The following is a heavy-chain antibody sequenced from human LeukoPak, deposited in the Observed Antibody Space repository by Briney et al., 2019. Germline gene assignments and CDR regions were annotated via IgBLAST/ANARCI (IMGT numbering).Heavy chain of an antibody. D-gene: IGHD6-19*01. CDR3: ARVRSGSYFDY. J-gene: IGHJ4*02. Sequence: GGSLRQSCAASGFTFSSNSMTWVRQAPGKGLEWVANIKQDGSDKYYVDSVRGRFTISRDNAKNSLYLQMSSLRAEDTAVYYCARVRSGSYFDYWGQGTLVTVSS. CDR2: IKQDGSDK. V-gene: IGHV3-7*05. CDR1: GFTFSSNS.